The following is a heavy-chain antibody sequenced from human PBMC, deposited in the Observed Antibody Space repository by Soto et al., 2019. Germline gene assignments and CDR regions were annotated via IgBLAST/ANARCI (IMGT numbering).Heavy chain of an antibody. CDR2: ISSSSSTI. V-gene: IGHV3-48*01. CDR3: ARSEIDY. CDR1: GFTFSSYS. J-gene: IGHJ4*02. Sequence: GGSLRLSCAASGFTFSSYSMNWVRQAPGKGPELVSYISSSSSTIYYADSVKGRFTISRDNAKNSLYLQMNSLRAEDTAVYYCARSEIDYWGQGTLVTVSS.